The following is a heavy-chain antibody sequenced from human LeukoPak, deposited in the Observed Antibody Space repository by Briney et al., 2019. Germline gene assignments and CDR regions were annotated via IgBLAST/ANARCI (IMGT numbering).Heavy chain of an antibody. CDR3: ARAPVTSCRGAYRYPFDY. V-gene: IGHV3-11*01. Sequence: GESLRLSCAASGFTFSDYYMSWIREGPGKGLEWGSYISSSGSTIYYADSVRGRFTISRDNSKNTLYLQMNSLRVEDAAVYYCARAPVTSCRGAYRYPFDYWGQGTLVTVSS. CDR1: GFTFSDYY. CDR2: ISSSGSTI. J-gene: IGHJ4*02. D-gene: IGHD2-15*01.